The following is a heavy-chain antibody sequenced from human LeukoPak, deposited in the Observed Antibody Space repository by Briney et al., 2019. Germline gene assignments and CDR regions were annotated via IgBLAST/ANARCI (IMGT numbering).Heavy chain of an antibody. CDR2: INHSGST. CDR1: GGSFSGYY. CDR3: ARGRQLRYFDWLSPIDAFDI. Sequence: NPSETLSLTCTVYGGSFSGYYWSWIRQPPGKGLEWIGEINHSGSTNYNPSLKSRVTISVDTSKNQFSLKLSSVTAADTAVYYCARGRQLRYFDWLSPIDAFDIWGQGTMVTVSS. J-gene: IGHJ3*02. D-gene: IGHD3-9*01. V-gene: IGHV4-34*01.